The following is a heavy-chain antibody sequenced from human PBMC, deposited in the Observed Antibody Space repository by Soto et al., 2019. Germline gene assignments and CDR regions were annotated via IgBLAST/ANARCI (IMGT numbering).Heavy chain of an antibody. Sequence: QVQLVESGGGVVQPGRSLRLSCAASGFTFSSYGMHWVRQAPGKGLEWVAVISYDGSNKYYADSVKGRFTISRDNSKNPLYLQMNSLRAEDTAVYYCAKDGTRGVAAAGTCFDYWGQGTLVTVSS. J-gene: IGHJ4*02. V-gene: IGHV3-30*18. D-gene: IGHD6-13*01. CDR3: AKDGTRGVAAAGTCFDY. CDR1: GFTFSSYG. CDR2: ISYDGSNK.